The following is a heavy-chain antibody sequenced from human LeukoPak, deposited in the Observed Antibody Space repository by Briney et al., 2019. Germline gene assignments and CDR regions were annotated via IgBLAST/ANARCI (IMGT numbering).Heavy chain of an antibody. CDR2: IRYDGGNT. CDR1: GFIFSNYA. J-gene: IGHJ4*02. V-gene: IGHV3-30*02. Sequence: GSLRLSCAASGFIFSNYAMQWVRQAPGMGLEWVAFIRYDGGNTYYADSVKGRVTISRDNSKNTLYLQMNSLRAEDTAVYYCAKDVDNGDYVVYWGQGTLVTVSS. CDR3: AKDVDNGDYVVY. D-gene: IGHD4-17*01.